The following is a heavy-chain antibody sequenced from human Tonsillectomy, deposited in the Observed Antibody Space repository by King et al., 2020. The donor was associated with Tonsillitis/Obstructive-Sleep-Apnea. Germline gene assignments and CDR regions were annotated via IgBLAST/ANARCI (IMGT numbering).Heavy chain of an antibody. Sequence: VQLVESGGGLVKPGGSLRLSCAASGFTFSNAWISWVRQAPGKGLEWGGRIKSKTDGGTTDYAAPVKGRFTISGDDSKNTLYLQMNSLKTEDTAVYYCTTHDFWSGFTLYYYYYMDVWGKGTTVTVSS. CDR1: GFTFSNAW. V-gene: IGHV3-15*01. CDR3: TTHDFWSGFTLYYYYYMDV. CDR2: IKSKTDGGTT. J-gene: IGHJ6*03. D-gene: IGHD3-3*01.